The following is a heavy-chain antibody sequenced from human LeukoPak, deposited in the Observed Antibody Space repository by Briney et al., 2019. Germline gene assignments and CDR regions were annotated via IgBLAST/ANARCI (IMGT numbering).Heavy chain of an antibody. D-gene: IGHD2-2*01. CDR3: ARQNAEVSYFDY. J-gene: IGHJ4*02. Sequence: GESLKISCKASGYIFTNYWIGWVRQMPGKGLEWMGIIYPGDSDTRYSPSFQGQVTISADTSISIAYLQWDSLKASDTAMYYCARQNAEVSYFDYWGQGTLVTVSS. CDR2: IYPGDSDT. V-gene: IGHV5-51*01. CDR1: GYIFTNYW.